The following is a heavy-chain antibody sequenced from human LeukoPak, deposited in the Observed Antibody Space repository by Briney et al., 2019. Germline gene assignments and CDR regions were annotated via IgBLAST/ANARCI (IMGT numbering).Heavy chain of an antibody. Sequence: PGGSLRLSCGAPGFTFSRYGLHWVRQAPGKGLERVAVIAQEGKVKKYADSVKGRFTISRDNSKSTLSLQMNSPRAEDTAVYYCAKDQLVAAAAYYFYSSGQGTPVTVSS. CDR1: GFTFSRYG. CDR3: AKDQLVAAAAYYFYS. D-gene: IGHD6-13*01. J-gene: IGHJ4*02. CDR2: IAQEGKVK. V-gene: IGHV3-30*18.